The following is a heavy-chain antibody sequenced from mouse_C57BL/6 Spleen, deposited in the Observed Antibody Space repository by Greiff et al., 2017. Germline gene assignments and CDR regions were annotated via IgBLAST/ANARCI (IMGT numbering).Heavy chain of an antibody. CDR2: IDPENGDT. D-gene: IGHD2-2*01. V-gene: IGHV14-4*01. J-gene: IGHJ3*01. CDR3: TLYYGYDPAFAY. Sequence: VQLQQSGAELVRPGASVKLSCTASGFNIKDDYMHWVKQRPEQGLEWIGWIDPENGDTEYASKFQGKATITADTSSNTAYLQLSSLTSEDTAVYYLTLYYGYDPAFAYWGQGTLVTVSA. CDR1: GFNIKDDY.